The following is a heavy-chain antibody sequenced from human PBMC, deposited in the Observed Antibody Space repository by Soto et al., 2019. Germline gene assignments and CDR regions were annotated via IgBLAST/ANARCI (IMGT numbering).Heavy chain of an antibody. J-gene: IGHJ3*02. D-gene: IGHD1-26*01. CDR1: GYTFTGYY. Sequence: ASVKVSCKASGYTFTGYYMHWVRQAPGQGLEWMGWINPNSGGTNYAQKFQGWVTMTRDTSISTAYMELSRLRSDDTAVYYCARVRWELLRAYACDIWGQGPMVTVSS. CDR3: ARVRWELLRAYACDI. V-gene: IGHV1-2*04. CDR2: INPNSGGT.